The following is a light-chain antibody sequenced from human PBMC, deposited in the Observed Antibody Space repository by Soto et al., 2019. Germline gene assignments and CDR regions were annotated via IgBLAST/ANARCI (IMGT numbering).Light chain of an antibody. V-gene: IGKV3-20*01. CDR2: GAS. Sequence: EIGLTQSPGTLSLSPGERATLSCRASQSVSSSYLAWYQQKPGQAPRLLIYGASSRATGIPDRFSGSGSGTDFTLTISRLKPEDFAVYYCQQYGSSLFTFGPGTKVDIK. J-gene: IGKJ3*01. CDR1: QSVSSSY. CDR3: QQYGSSLFT.